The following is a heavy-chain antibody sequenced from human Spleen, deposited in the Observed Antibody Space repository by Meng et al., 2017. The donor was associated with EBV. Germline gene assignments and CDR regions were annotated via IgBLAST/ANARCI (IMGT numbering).Heavy chain of an antibody. CDR1: GGSFGDSY. CDR2: IDHSGST. Sequence: QVQLQQWGAGLLKPSETLSLTCAVYGGSFGDSYWTWIRQPPGKGLEWIGEIDHSGSTNHSPSLKSRVTISVDSSKTQFSLKLTSVTAADTAVYYCSSLSDSGLYWGQGTLVTVSS. CDR3: SSLSDSGLY. J-gene: IGHJ4*02. V-gene: IGHV4-34*02. D-gene: IGHD2-15*01.